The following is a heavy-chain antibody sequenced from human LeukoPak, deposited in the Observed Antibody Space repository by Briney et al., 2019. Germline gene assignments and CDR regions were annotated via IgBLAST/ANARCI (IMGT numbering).Heavy chain of an antibody. CDR3: ARAAYYDFWSGKGVGYYYYYMDV. V-gene: IGHV1-69*05. Sequence: SVKVSCKASGGTFSSYAISWVRQAPGQGLEWMGRIIPIFGTANYAQKFQGRVTITTDESTSPAYMELSSLRSEDTAVYYCARAAYYDFWSGKGVGYYYYYMDVWGKGTTVTVSS. J-gene: IGHJ6*03. CDR2: IIPIFGTA. CDR1: GGTFSSYA. D-gene: IGHD3-3*01.